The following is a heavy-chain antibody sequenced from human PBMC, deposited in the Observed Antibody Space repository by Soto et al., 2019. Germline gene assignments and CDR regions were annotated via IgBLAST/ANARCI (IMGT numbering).Heavy chain of an antibody. Sequence: GGSLRLSCAASGFTFSNYGMNWVRQAPGKGLEWVSSISSSSSYIYYADSVKGRFTISRDNAKNSLYLQMNSLRAEDTAVYYCARDREVVVPAGFDPWGQGTLVTVSS. V-gene: IGHV3-21*01. J-gene: IGHJ5*02. CDR1: GFTFSNYG. D-gene: IGHD2-2*01. CDR2: ISSSSSYI. CDR3: ARDREVVVPAGFDP.